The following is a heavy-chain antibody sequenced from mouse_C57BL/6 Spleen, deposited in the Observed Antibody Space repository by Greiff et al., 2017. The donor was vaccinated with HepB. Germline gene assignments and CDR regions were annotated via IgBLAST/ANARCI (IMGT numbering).Heavy chain of an antibody. CDR3: ARHDPDSNSFDY. J-gene: IGHJ2*01. CDR2: FYPGSGSI. V-gene: IGHV1-62-2*01. CDR1: GYTFTEYT. D-gene: IGHD2-5*01. Sequence: QVQLKESGAELVEPGASVKLSCKASGYTFTEYTIHWVKQRSGQGLEWIGWFYPGSGSIKYNEKFKDKATLTADKSSSTVYMELSRLTSEDSAVYFCARHDPDSNSFDYWGQGTTLTVSS.